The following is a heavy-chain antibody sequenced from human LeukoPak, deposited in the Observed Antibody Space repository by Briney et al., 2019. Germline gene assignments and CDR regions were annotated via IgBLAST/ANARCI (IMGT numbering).Heavy chain of an antibody. CDR1: GYTFTGYY. D-gene: IGHD3-3*01. V-gene: IGHV1-2*02. CDR3: ASVTWSDKLSDFDY. J-gene: IGHJ4*02. Sequence: ASVKVSCKASGYTFTGYYMHWVRQAPGQGLEWMGWINPNSGGTNYAQKFQDRVTMTRDTSITTVYMELSRLRSDDTAVYYCASVTWSDKLSDFDYWGQGTLVTVSS. CDR2: INPNSGGT.